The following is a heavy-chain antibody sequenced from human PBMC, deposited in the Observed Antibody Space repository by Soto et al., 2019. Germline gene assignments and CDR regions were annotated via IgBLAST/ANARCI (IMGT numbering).Heavy chain of an antibody. CDR3: ARWPEGYTAYYFYN. CDR1: GYSSTSYW. CDR2: IHPGDSVT. Sequence: PWESLKISGKGSGYSSTSYWYGWVPPIPWKGMEWMAIIHPGDSVTRYGPSFQGQVTISADKSISTAYLQWSSLKASDTAVYYCARWPEGYTAYYFYNWGPGTLVTVSS. V-gene: IGHV5-51*01. D-gene: IGHD5-12*01. J-gene: IGHJ4*02.